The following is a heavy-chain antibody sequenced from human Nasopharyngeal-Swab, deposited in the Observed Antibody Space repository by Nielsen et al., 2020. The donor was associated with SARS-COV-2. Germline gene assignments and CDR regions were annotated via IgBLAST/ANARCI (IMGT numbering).Heavy chain of an antibody. CDR1: GFTFSSYA. Sequence: GESLKISCAASGFTFSSYAMHWVRQAPGKGLEWVAVISYDGSNKYYADSVKGRFTIFRDNSKNTLYLQMNSLRAEDTAVYYCARDKSKFKHYFDYWGQGTLVTVSS. CDR2: ISYDGSNK. V-gene: IGHV3-30-3*01. J-gene: IGHJ4*02. CDR3: ARDKSKFKHYFDY.